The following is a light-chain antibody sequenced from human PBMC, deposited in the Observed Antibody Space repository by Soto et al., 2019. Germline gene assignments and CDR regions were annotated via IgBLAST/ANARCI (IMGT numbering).Light chain of an antibody. V-gene: IGKV3-11*01. CDR2: DAS. CDR3: QQRLNWPLT. Sequence: EIVLTQSPATLSLSPGERATLSCRASQSVSSFFVWYQQKRGQAPRLLISDASKRATGIPARFSGSGSGTDFTLTISSLEPEDLAVYYCQQRLNWPLTFGGGTTVEIK. J-gene: IGKJ4*01. CDR1: QSVSSF.